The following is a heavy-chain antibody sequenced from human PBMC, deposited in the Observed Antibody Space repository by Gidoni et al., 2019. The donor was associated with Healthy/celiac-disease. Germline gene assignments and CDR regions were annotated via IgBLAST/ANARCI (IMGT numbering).Heavy chain of an antibody. D-gene: IGHD2-15*01. V-gene: IGHV3-33*01. J-gene: IGHJ4*02. Sequence: QVQLVESGGGVVQPGRSLRLSWAASGFTFRSYGMQGVRQAPGKGLEWVAVIWYDGSNKYYADSVKGRFTISRDNSKNTLYLQMNSLRAEDTAVYYCARDPAYCSGGSCYLRGFDYWGQGTLVTVSS. CDR3: ARDPAYCSGGSCYLRGFDY. CDR2: IWYDGSNK. CDR1: GFTFRSYG.